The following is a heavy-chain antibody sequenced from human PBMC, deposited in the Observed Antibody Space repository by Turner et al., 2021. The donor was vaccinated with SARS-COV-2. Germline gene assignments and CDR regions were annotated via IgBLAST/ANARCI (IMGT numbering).Heavy chain of an antibody. CDR3: ARVGTFSSSWYWVDY. Sequence: QVHLQESDPGLFQPSETLSLTCTVSGGSITSSFWSWIRQPPGKVLEWIGYIYYVGSNKYNTYLKSRVTISVDTSKNQFSLNLSSVTAADKAMYYCARVGTFSSSWYWVDYWGQGTLVTVSS. CDR2: IYYVGSN. J-gene: IGHJ4*02. CDR1: GGSITSSF. V-gene: IGHV4-59*01. D-gene: IGHD6-13*01.